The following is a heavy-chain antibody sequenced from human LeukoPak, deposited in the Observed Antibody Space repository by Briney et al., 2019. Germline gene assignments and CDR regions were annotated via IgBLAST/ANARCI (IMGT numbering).Heavy chain of an antibody. V-gene: IGHV3-48*03. J-gene: IGHJ4*02. CDR3: ARVGAYYTYSFDY. CDR1: GFTFRMYE. CDR2: ISTSGSTI. D-gene: IGHD3-3*01. Sequence: GGSLRLSCAASGFTFRMYEMNWVRQAPGKGLEWVSYISTSGSTIYYADSVKGRFTISRDNAKNSLYLQMNSLRAEDTSVYYCARVGAYYTYSFDYWGQGTLVTVSS.